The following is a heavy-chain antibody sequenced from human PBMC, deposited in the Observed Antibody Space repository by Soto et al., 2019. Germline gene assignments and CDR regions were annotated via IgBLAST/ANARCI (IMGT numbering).Heavy chain of an antibody. D-gene: IGHD6-19*01. CDR3: AREGSSGWYNWFDP. CDR1: GLTFGSFG. CDR2: IWYDGSNK. J-gene: IGHJ5*02. Sequence: GGSLRLSCAASGLTFGSFGMHWVRQAPGKGLEWVAVIWYDGSNKYYADSVKGRFTISRDNSKNTLYLQMNSLRAEDTAVYYCAREGSSGWYNWFDPWGQGTLVTVSS. V-gene: IGHV3-33*01.